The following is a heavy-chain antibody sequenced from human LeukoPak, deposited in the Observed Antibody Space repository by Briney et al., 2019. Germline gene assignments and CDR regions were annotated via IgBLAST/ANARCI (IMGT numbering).Heavy chain of an antibody. D-gene: IGHD4-17*01. CDR2: ISFDGTNK. CDR3: ATDYGDYEPIDY. J-gene: IGHJ4*02. V-gene: IGHV3-30*04. CDR1: GVILSNYA. Sequence: GGSLRLSCTASGVILSNYAMHWVRRPPGRGLKWLAVISFDGTNKYYGDSVEGRFSVSRDNSKNTLYLQMNSLRPDDTAMYYCATDYGDYEPIDYWGQGTLVTVSS.